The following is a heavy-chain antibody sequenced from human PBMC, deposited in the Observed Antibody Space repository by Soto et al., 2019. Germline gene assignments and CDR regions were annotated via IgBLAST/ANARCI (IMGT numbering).Heavy chain of an antibody. Sequence: GGSLRLSCAASGFTFSSYGMHWVRQAPGKGLEWVAVIWYDGSNKYYADSVKGRFTISRDNSKNTLYLQMNSLRAEDTAVYYCARELFTVTVYYYGMDVWGQGTTVTVS. V-gene: IGHV3-33*01. CDR3: ARELFTVTVYYYGMDV. CDR2: IWYDGSNK. CDR1: GFTFSSYG. J-gene: IGHJ6*02. D-gene: IGHD4-4*01.